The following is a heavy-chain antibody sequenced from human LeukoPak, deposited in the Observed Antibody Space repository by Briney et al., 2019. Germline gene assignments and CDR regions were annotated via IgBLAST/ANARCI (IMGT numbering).Heavy chain of an antibody. V-gene: IGHV1-18*01. D-gene: IGHD5-12*01. CDR3: ARSSGYDNVMSY. J-gene: IGHJ4*02. Sequence: ASVKVSCKASGYTFTSYGISWVRQAPGQGLEWMGWISAYNGNTNYAQKLQGRVTMTTDTSTSTAYVELRSLRSDDTAVYYCARSSGYDNVMSYWGQGTLATVSS. CDR2: ISAYNGNT. CDR1: GYTFTSYG.